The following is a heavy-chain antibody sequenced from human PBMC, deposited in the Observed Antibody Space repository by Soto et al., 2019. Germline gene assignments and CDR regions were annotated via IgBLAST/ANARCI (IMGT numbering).Heavy chain of an antibody. CDR1: NASISSRKW. CDR3: ASKFGELLADAFDI. CDR2: IYHSGSI. Sequence: QVHLQESGPGLVKPSGTLSLTCTVSNASISSRKWWTWVRQTPGKGLEWIGEIYHSGSINHNPSLKSRVTMLVDKSKNQFSLKMTSVTAADTGVYYCASKFGELLADAFDIWGQGTVVTVSS. J-gene: IGHJ3*02. V-gene: IGHV4-4*02. D-gene: IGHD3-10*01.